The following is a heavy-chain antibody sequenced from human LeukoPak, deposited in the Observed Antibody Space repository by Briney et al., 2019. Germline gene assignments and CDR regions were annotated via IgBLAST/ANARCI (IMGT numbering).Heavy chain of an antibody. V-gene: IGHV1-46*01. CDR1: GYXFTSYF. D-gene: IGHD3-16*01. CDR2: INPSGGST. J-gene: IGHJ4*02. Sequence: ASVKVSCKASGYXFTSYFIEWVRQAPGQGLEWMGIINPSGGSTTYAQKFQDRLTMTRDTSTRTVYMELSSLSSEDTAVYYCARDRATMPRGGGDFWGQGTLVTVSS. CDR3: ARDRATMPRGGGDF.